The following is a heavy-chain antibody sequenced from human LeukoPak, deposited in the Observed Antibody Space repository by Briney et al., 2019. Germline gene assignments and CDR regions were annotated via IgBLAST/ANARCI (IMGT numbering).Heavy chain of an antibody. V-gene: IGHV3-23*01. CDR1: GFTFSNYA. J-gene: IGHJ2*01. Sequence: GGSLRLSCAASGFTFSNYAMTWVRQAPGKGLEWVSSISASGDRTYYTESVKGRFTISRDNSRDRLYLETNSLRAEDTAVYYCARDRMGAIMYFDVWGRGTLVTVSS. CDR3: ARDRMGAIMYFDV. CDR2: ISASGDRT. D-gene: IGHD3-10*01.